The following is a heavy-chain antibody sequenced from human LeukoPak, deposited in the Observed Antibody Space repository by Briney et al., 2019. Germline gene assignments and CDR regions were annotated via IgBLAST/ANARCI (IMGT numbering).Heavy chain of an antibody. CDR3: AKDPGFKSYGFFFGY. CDR2: IRYDGSNK. J-gene: IGHJ4*02. CDR1: GFTFSNFA. Sequence: GRSLRLSCAATGFTFSNFAMHWVRQAPGKGLEWLAFIRYDGSNKYYADSVKGRFTISRDNSKNTLYLQMNSLRAEDTAVYYCAKDPGFKSYGFFFGYWGQGTLVTVSS. D-gene: IGHD5-18*01. V-gene: IGHV3-30*02.